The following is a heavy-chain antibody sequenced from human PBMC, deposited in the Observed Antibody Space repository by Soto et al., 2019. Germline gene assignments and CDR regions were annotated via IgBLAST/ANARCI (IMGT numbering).Heavy chain of an antibody. J-gene: IGHJ4*02. V-gene: IGHV1-46*01. D-gene: IGHD2-2*01. CDR3: VRDVLVIPTAPTGDY. Sequence: ASVKVSCKTSGYSFTTYQMHWVRQAPGQGLEWMGIINPSGGATTYAQKFQGRFTMTKDTPTSTLYMELSSLRSDDTAVYYCVRDVLVIPTAPTGDYWGQGTLVTVSS. CDR2: INPSGGAT. CDR1: GYSFTTYQ.